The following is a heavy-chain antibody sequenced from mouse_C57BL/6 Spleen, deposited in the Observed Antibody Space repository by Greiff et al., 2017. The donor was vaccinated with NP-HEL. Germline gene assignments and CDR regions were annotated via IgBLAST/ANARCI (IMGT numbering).Heavy chain of an antibody. CDR2: ISYSGST. CDR3: ARRGYSGYFDY. D-gene: IGHD1-1*01. Sequence: EVQLQESGPGMVKPSQSLSLTCTVTGYSITSGYDWHWIRHFPGNKLEWMGYISYSGSTNYNPSLKSRISITHDTSKNHFFLKLNSVTTEDTATYYCARRGYSGYFDYWGQGTTLTVSS. V-gene: IGHV3-1*01. CDR1: GYSITSGYD. J-gene: IGHJ2*01.